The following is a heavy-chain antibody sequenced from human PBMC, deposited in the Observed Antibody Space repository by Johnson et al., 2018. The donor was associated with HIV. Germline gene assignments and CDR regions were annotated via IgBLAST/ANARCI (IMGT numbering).Heavy chain of an antibody. J-gene: IGHJ3*02. Sequence: QLVESGGGVVQPGRSLRLSCAASGFTFDDYAMHWVRQAPGKGLEWVSGISWNSGSIGYADSVKGRFTIARDNAKNSLYLQMNSLRAEDTAVYYCASELGIRLDAFDIWGQGTMVTVSS. V-gene: IGHV3-9*01. CDR3: ASELGIRLDAFDI. CDR2: ISWNSGSI. D-gene: IGHD7-27*01. CDR1: GFTFDDYA.